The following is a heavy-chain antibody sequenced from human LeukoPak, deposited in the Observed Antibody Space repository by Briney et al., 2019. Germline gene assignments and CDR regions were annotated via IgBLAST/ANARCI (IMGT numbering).Heavy chain of an antibody. V-gene: IGHV3-43*02. CDR2: ISGDGGSI. CDR3: AKDRYYSGIKFYFDY. Sequence: GGSLRLSCAASGFSFDDYAMHWVRRAPGKGLEWVSLISGDGGSIYYADSVKGRFTISRDNSKNSLYLQMNSLTTEDTALYYCAKDRYYSGIKFYFDYWGQGTLVTVSS. D-gene: IGHD2-15*01. J-gene: IGHJ4*02. CDR1: GFSFDDYA.